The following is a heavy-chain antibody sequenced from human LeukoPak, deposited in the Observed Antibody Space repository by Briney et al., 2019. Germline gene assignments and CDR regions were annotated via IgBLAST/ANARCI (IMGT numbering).Heavy chain of an antibody. J-gene: IGHJ3*02. CDR3: ARDGGPGQYGLLIRDAFDI. Sequence: SETLSLTCAVYGGSFSGYYWSWIRQPPGKGLEWIGEINHSGSTNYNPSLKSRVTMSVDTSKNQFSLKLSSVTAADTAVYYCARDGGPGQYGLLIRDAFDIWGQGTMVTVSS. CDR2: INHSGST. D-gene: IGHD2-15*01. V-gene: IGHV4-34*01. CDR1: GGSFSGYY.